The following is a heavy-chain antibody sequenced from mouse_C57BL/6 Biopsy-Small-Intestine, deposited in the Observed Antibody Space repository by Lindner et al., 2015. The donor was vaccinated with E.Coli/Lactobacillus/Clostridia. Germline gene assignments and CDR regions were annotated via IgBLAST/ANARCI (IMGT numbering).Heavy chain of an antibody. D-gene: IGHD2-10*01. CDR2: IYPNNGGT. CDR1: GYTFTDYY. Sequence: VQLQESGPELVKPGDSVKMSCKASGYTFTDYYMDWVKQSHGESLEWIGYIYPNNGGTSYNQKFKGKATLTVDKSSSTAYMELHSLTSEDSAVYYCARGNHDAYWGFAYWGQGTLVTVSA. CDR3: ARGNHDAYWGFAY. J-gene: IGHJ3*01. V-gene: IGHV1-34*02.